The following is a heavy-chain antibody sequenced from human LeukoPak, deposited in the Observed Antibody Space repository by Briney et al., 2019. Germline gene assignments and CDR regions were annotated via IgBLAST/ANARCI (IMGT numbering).Heavy chain of an antibody. Sequence: GGSLRLSCAASGFTFTTYSMSWVRQAPGKGLEWVSGISGSGGSTYSADSVKGRFTISRDNSKNTLYLQMNSLRAEDTAVYYCAKDCDVVTTGWFDPWGQGTLVTVSS. J-gene: IGHJ5*02. CDR3: AKDCDVVTTGWFDP. D-gene: IGHD4-11*01. CDR1: GFTFTTYS. CDR2: ISGSGGST. V-gene: IGHV3-23*01.